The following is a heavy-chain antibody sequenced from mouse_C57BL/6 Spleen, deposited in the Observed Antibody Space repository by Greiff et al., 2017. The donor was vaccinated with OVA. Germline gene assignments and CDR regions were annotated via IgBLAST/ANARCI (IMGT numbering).Heavy chain of an antibody. CDR3: TRDGELGRYFDV. V-gene: IGHV5-9-1*02. J-gene: IGHJ1*03. D-gene: IGHD4-1*01. Sequence: EVKLMESGAGLVKPGGSLKLSCAASGFTFSSYAMSWVRQTPEKRLEWVAYISSGGDYIYYADTVKGRFTISRDNARNTLYLQMSSLKSEDTAMYYCTRDGELGRYFDVWGTGTTVTVSS. CDR1: GFTFSSYA. CDR2: ISSGGDYI.